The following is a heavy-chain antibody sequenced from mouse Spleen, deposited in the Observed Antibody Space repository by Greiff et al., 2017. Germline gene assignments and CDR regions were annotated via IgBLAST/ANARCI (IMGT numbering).Heavy chain of an antibody. J-gene: IGHJ3*01. CDR1: GYTFTSYG. CDR2: IYPRCGNT. V-gene: IGHV1-81*01. CDR3: ARPLGSPPFAY. Sequence: QVQLQQSGAELARPGASVKLSCKASGYTFTSYGISWVKQRPGQGLEWIGEIYPRCGNTYYNEKFKGKATLTADKSSSTAYMELRSLTSEDSAVYFCARPLGSPPFAYWGQGTLVTVSA. D-gene: IGHD1-1*01.